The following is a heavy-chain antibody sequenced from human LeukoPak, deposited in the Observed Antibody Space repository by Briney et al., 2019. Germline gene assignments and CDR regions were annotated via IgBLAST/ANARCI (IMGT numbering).Heavy chain of an antibody. CDR3: ARDTVLLWFGEELRTYYFDY. CDR1: GGSFSGYY. J-gene: IGHJ4*02. Sequence: ASETLSLTCAVYGGSFSGYYWSWIRQPPGKGLEWIGEINHSGSTNYNPSLKSRVTISVDTSKNQFSLKLGSVTAADTAVYYCARDTVLLWFGEELRTYYFDYWGQGTLVTVSS. CDR2: INHSGST. D-gene: IGHD3-10*01. V-gene: IGHV4-34*01.